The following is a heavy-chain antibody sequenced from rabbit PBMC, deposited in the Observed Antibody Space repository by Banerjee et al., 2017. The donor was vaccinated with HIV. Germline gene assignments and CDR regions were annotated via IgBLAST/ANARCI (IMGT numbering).Heavy chain of an antibody. Sequence: QLVESGGGLVQPGESLKLSCKASVFTISSYSMNWVRQAPGKGLEWIGYINPVFGSTYYASWVNGRFTISSHDAQNTLYLQLNSLTAADTATYFCARLGLIVGGIGNLWGPGTLVTVS. CDR3: ARLGLIVGGIGNL. CDR1: VFTISSYS. V-gene: IGHV1S7*01. D-gene: IGHD4-2*01. CDR2: INPVFGST. J-gene: IGHJ4*01.